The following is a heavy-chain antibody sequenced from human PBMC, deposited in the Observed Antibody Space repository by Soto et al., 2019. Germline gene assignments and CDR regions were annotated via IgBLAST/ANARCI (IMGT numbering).Heavy chain of an antibody. J-gene: IGHJ4*02. V-gene: IGHV3-15*07. CDR1: GFSFTSAW. Sequence: EVQLVESGGGLVKPGGSLRLSCAASGFSFTSAWMNWVRQIPGKGLEWVGRIKTNIDGGATDYSAPVKGRFTSSRDDSKGTVYLQMNSLKTEDTAVYYCTTGRGGSAYVPGAYWGQGALVTVSS. D-gene: IGHD5-12*01. CDR3: TTGRGGSAYVPGAY. CDR2: IKTNIDGGAT.